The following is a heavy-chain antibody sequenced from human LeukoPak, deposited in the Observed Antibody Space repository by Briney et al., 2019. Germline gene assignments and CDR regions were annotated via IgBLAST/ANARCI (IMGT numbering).Heavy chain of an antibody. J-gene: IGHJ6*02. D-gene: IGHD3-22*01. Sequence: SETLSLTCAVYGGSFSGYYWSWIRQPPGKGLEWIGEINHSGSTNYNPSLKSRVTISVDRSKNQFSLKPSSVTAADTAVYYCASGVGEYYYGSSGYYSHYYYGMDVWGQGTTVTVSS. CDR2: INHSGST. V-gene: IGHV4-34*01. CDR3: ASGVGEYYYGSSGYYSHYYYGMDV. CDR1: GGSFSGYY.